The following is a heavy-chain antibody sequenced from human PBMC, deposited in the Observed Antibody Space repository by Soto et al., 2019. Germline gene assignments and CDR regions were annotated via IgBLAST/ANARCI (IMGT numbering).Heavy chain of an antibody. CDR1: GGAFSSYA. J-gene: IGHJ4*02. V-gene: IGHV1-69*17. D-gene: IGHD2-21*02. CDR2: IIPSFGII. CDR3: AIGGRCGGDCYWEDY. Sequence: QVQLVQSGAEVKKPGSSVKVSCKASGGAFSSYAFSWVRQAPGQGLEWMGGIIPSFGIINYAQKFQGRVTITADKSTGTAYMELSGLRFEDTAVYFCAIGGRCGGDCYWEDYWGQGTVVTVSS.